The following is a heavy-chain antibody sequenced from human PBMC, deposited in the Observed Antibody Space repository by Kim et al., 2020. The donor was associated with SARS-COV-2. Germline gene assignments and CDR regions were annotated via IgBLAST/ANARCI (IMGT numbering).Heavy chain of an antibody. D-gene: IGHD3-10*01. V-gene: IGHV4-39*01. Sequence: SETLSLTCTVSGGSISSSSYYWGWIRQPPGKGLEWIGSIYYSGSTYYNPSLKSRVTISVDTSKNQFSLKLSSVTAADTAVYYCARHYYGFGELSGERTFYYFDSWGQGTLGTVSS. CDR1: GGSISSSSYY. CDR3: ARHYYGFGELSGERTFYYFDS. J-gene: IGHJ4*02. CDR2: IYYSGST.